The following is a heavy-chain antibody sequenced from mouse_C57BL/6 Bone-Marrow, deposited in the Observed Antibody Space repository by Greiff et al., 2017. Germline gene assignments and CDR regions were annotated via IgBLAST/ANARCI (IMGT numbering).Heavy chain of an antibody. CDR3: TRLWYSLYFDY. D-gene: IGHD1-1*02. CDR2: IDPETGGT. Sequence: QVQLQQSGAELVRPGASVTLSCKASGYTFTDYEMHWVKQTPVHGLEWIGAIDPETGGTAYNQKFKGKAILTADKSSSTAYMELRSLTSEDSAVXYCTRLWYSLYFDYWGQGTTLTVSS. CDR1: GYTFTDYE. J-gene: IGHJ2*01. V-gene: IGHV1-15*01.